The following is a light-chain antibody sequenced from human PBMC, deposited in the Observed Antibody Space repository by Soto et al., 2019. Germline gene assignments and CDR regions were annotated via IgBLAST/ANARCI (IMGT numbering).Light chain of an antibody. Sequence: QSVLTQPPSASGSPGQSVTISCTGTSSDVGGYNFVSWYQHRPGNAPKLMIYEVSKRASGVPDRFSGSKSGSAASLPVSALQAEDEADYYCSSYAGSNNSVFGTGTKVTVL. J-gene: IGLJ1*01. V-gene: IGLV2-8*01. CDR3: SSYAGSNNSV. CDR1: SSDVGGYNF. CDR2: EVS.